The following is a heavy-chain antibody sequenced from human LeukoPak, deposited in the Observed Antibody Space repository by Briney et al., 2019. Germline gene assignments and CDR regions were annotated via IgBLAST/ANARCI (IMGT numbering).Heavy chain of an antibody. J-gene: IGHJ4*02. CDR3: ARFAGPSSGGSWAFDY. Sequence: AQTLSLTCTVPGGSISSGGYYWSWIRQHPGKGLEWIGYIYYSGSTYYNPSLKSRVTISVDTSKNQFSLKLSSVTAAATAVYYCARFAGPSSGGSWAFDYWGQGTLVTVSS. V-gene: IGHV4-31*03. D-gene: IGHD2-15*01. CDR2: IYYSGST. CDR1: GGSISSGGYY.